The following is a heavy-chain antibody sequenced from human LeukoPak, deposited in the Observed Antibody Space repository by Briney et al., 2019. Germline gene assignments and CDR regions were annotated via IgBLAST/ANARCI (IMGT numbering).Heavy chain of an antibody. Sequence: AGGPLRLSCVASGITFRSYWMSWVRQAPGKGLEWVANINPDGSEKNYAQSVKGRFTISRDNAKNSVSLQMNSLRGEDTAVYYCATEPGIGYAFDIWGQGTRVTVSS. CDR3: ATEPGIGYAFDI. CDR2: INPDGSEK. J-gene: IGHJ3*02. CDR1: GITFRSYW. V-gene: IGHV3-7*01. D-gene: IGHD3-10*01.